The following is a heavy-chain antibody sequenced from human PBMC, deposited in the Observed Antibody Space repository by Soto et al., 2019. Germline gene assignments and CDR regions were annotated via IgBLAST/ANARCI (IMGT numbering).Heavy chain of an antibody. J-gene: IGHJ6*02. CDR2: IIPIFGTA. D-gene: IGHD2-2*01. CDR1: GYTFTGYY. CDR3: ARGIVVVPAAIGDYGMDV. Sequence: GASVKVSCKASGYTFTGYYMHWVRRAPGQGLEWMGGIIPIFGTANYAQKFQGRVTITADKSTSTAYMELSSLRSEDTAVYYCARGIVVVPAAIGDYGMDVWGQGTTVTVSS. V-gene: IGHV1-69*06.